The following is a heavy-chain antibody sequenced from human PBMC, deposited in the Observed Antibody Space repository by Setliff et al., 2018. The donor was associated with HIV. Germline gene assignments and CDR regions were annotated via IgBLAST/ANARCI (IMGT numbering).Heavy chain of an antibody. Sequence: SETLSLTCGVSGYSSSSGYYWGWIRQPPGKGLEWIGSIYHSGSTNYNPSLKSRVTISVDTSKNQFSLKLSSVTAADTAVYYCVRLPVVLASLPSHNWIDPWGPGILVTVSS. CDR3: VRLPVVLASLPSHNWIDP. V-gene: IGHV4-38-2*01. J-gene: IGHJ5*02. CDR1: GYSSSSGYY. CDR2: IYHSGST. D-gene: IGHD6-6*01.